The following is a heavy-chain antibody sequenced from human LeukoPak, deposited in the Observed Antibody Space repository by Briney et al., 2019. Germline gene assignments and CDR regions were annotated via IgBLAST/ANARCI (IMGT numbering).Heavy chain of an antibody. J-gene: IGHJ4*02. CDR3: AKVGSSGTKESDY. Sequence: GRSLRLSCAASGFTFDDYAMHWVRQAPGKGLEGVSGISWNSGSIGYADSVKGRFTISRDNAKNSLYLQMNSLRAENTALYYCAKVGSSGTKESDYWGQGTLVTVSS. V-gene: IGHV3-9*01. CDR1: GFTFDDYA. D-gene: IGHD6-6*01. CDR2: ISWNSGSI.